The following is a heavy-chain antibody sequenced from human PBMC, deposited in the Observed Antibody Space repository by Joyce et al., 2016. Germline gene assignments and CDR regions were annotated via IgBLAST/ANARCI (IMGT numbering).Heavy chain of an antibody. CDR1: GFSFRNAW. V-gene: IGHV3-15*01. CDR2: GKSKSQGGTT. Sequence: EVQLVESGGGLVKPGGSLRLSCAASGFSFRNAWVTWVRQATGKGLEWVGRGKSKSQGGTTDYAAPVKGRFTISRDDSRDTAYLQMNSLKSEDTGVYFCVTGLCIGTACHWDDAFDVWGQGTMVTVSS. J-gene: IGHJ3*01. D-gene: IGHD2-2*01. CDR3: VTGLCIGTACHWDDAFDV.